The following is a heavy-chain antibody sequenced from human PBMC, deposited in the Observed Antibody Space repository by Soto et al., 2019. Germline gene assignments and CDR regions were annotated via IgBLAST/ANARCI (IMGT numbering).Heavy chain of an antibody. V-gene: IGHV1-18*01. Sequence: ASVKVSCKASGYSFTNYGISWVRQAPGQGLEWMGWISGHNGNTNYAQKLQGRVTMTTDTSTSTAYMELRSLRSDDTAVYYCARYYYGSGSPRSTFFYWGQGILVT. D-gene: IGHD3-10*01. J-gene: IGHJ4*02. CDR2: ISGHNGNT. CDR3: ARYYYGSGSPRSTFFY. CDR1: GYSFTNYG.